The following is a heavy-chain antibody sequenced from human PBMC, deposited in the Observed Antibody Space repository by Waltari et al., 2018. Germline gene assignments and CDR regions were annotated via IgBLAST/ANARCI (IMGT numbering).Heavy chain of an antibody. J-gene: IGHJ4*02. D-gene: IGHD6-6*01. CDR2: INPNSGGT. CDR3: ARVRYSSSSGGDY. CDR1: GYTFPGYA. V-gene: IGHV1-2*02. Sequence: QVQLVPSGAEVKKPGASVKVSCKASGYTFPGYAMPWVRQAPGQGLEWMGWINPNSGGTNYAQKFQGRVTMTRDTSISTAYMELSRLRSDDTAVYYCARVRYSSSSGGDYWGQGTLVTVSS.